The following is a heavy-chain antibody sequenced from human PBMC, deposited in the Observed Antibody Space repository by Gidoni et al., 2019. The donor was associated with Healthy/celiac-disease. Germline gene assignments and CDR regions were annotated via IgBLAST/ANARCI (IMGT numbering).Heavy chain of an antibody. CDR3: AKGGYRYSCGYFDY. CDR1: GFTFSSYG. J-gene: IGHJ4*02. CDR2: TRYDGSNK. Sequence: QVQLVESGGGVVQPGGSLRLSCAASGFTFSSYGMHWVRQAPGKGLEWVAFTRYDGSNKYYADSVKGRFTISRDNSKNTLYLQMNSLRAEDTAVYYCAKGGYRYSCGYFDYWGQGTLVTVSS. V-gene: IGHV3-30*02. D-gene: IGHD5-18*01.